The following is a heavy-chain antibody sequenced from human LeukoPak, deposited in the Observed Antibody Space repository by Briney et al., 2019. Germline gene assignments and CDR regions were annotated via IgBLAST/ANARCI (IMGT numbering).Heavy chain of an antibody. CDR3: ARGVSVAGSLQH. Sequence: PAQTLSLTCAVSGDSFSSGGYSWTWIRQPPGKGLEWIGYIYHSGTTYYNPSLKSRVTISVDRSKNQFSLKLSSVTAADTAVYYCARGVSVAGSLQHWGQGTPVTVSS. D-gene: IGHD6-19*01. V-gene: IGHV4-30-2*01. CDR1: GDSFSSGGYS. J-gene: IGHJ1*01. CDR2: IYHSGTT.